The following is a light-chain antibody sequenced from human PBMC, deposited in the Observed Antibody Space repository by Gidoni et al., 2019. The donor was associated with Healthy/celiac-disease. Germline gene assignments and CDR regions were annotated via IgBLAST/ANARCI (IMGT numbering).Light chain of an antibody. CDR1: ALPKQY. CDR2: KDS. J-gene: IGLJ3*02. CDR3: QSADSSGTPWV. V-gene: IGLV3-25*03. Sequence: SYELTPPPSVSVSPGQTARLTCSGDALPKQYAYWYQQKPGQAPVLVIYKDSERPSGIPERFSGSSSGTTVTLTISGVQAEDEADYYCQSADSSGTPWVFGGGTKLTVL.